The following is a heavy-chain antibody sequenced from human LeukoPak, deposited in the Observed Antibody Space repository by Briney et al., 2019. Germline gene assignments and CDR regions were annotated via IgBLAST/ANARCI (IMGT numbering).Heavy chain of an antibody. Sequence: ASVKVSCKASGYTFTSYGISWVRQAPGQGLEWMGWINPNSGGTNYAQKFQGRVTMTRDTSISTAYMELSRLRSDDTAVYYCARGVRASFDIWGQGTMVTVSS. V-gene: IGHV1-2*02. CDR2: INPNSGGT. J-gene: IGHJ3*02. CDR1: GYTFTSYG. D-gene: IGHD3-3*01. CDR3: ARGVRASFDI.